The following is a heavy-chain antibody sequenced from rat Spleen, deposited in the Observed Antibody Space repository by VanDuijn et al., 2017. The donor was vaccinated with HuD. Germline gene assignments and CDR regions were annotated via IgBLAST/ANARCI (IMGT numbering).Heavy chain of an antibody. CDR3: TRSRGYPGIAFDY. J-gene: IGHJ2*01. V-gene: IGHV2-43*01. Sequence: QVQLKESGPGLVQPSQTLSLTCTVSGFSLTSYHVSLVRQPPGKGLEWMGVLWRGGSTTYNSTLKSRMGISRDNSKSQVFLKLNSLQTEDTAIYYCTRSRGYPGIAFDYWGQGVMVTVSS. D-gene: IGHD1-4*01. CDR2: LWRGGST. CDR1: GFSLTSYH.